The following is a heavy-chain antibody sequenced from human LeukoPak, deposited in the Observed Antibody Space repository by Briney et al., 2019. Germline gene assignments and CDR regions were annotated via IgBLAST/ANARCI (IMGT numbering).Heavy chain of an antibody. CDR3: ARATYYYGSGSYCWFDP. J-gene: IGHJ5*02. CDR1: GGSISSGDYY. CDR2: IYYSGST. D-gene: IGHD3-10*01. V-gene: IGHV4-30-4*01. Sequence: PSETLSLTCTVSGGSISSGDYYWSWIRQPPGKGLEWIGYIYYSGSTYYNPSLKSRVTISVDTSKNQFSLKLSSVTAADTAVYYCARATYYYGSGSYCWFDPWGQGTLVTVSS.